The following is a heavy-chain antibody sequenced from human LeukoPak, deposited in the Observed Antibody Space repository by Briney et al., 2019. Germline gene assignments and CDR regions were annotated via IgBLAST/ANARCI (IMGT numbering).Heavy chain of an antibody. CDR2: IYYGGST. D-gene: IGHD3-10*01. CDR3: ARWLNWFDP. J-gene: IGHJ5*02. V-gene: IGHV4-59*08. Sequence: PSETLSLTCTVSGGSISSYYWSWIRQPPGKGLEWIGYIYYGGSTNYNPSLKSRVTISVDTSKNQFSLKLSSVTAADTAVYYCARWLNWFDPWGQGTLVTVSS. CDR1: GGSISSYY.